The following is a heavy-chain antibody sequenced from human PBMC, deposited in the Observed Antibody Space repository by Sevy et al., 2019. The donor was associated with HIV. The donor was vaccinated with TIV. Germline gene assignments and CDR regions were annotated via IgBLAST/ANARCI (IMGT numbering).Heavy chain of an antibody. CDR1: GFTFRSYA. CDR2: ISDSGDTT. D-gene: IGHD3-10*01. V-gene: IGHV3-23*01. J-gene: IGHJ4*02. Sequence: GGSLRLSCAAPGFTFRSYAINWVRQAPGKGLEWVSGISDSGDTTHYAESVKGRFTISRDNSKNTVSLQMSSLRAEDTAIYYCAKLPSTVMFREKGYWGQGTRVTVSS. CDR3: AKLPSTVMFREKGY.